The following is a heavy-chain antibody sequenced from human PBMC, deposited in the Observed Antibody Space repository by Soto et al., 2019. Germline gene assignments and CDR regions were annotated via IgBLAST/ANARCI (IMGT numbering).Heavy chain of an antibody. CDR3: VRDQYSGYDFAL. CDR1: GASIAGGAYY. D-gene: IGHD5-12*01. Sequence: PSETLSLTCSVSGASIAGGAYYWSWVRQPPGKGLEWIGYIPSRGRPFYNPSLTSRGTISADSSKNQLSLQLTSVTAADTAVYYCVRDQYSGYDFALWGQGNLVTV. J-gene: IGHJ5*02. V-gene: IGHV4-30-4*01. CDR2: IPSRGRP.